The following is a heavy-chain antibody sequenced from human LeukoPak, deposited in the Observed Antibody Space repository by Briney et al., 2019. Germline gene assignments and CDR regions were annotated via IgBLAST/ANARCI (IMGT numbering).Heavy chain of an antibody. D-gene: IGHD6-13*01. J-gene: IGHJ4*02. CDR2: ISGSGGST. Sequence: PGGSLRLSCAASGFTFSSYGMSWVRQAPGKGLEWVSAISGSGGSTYYADSVKGRFTISRDNSKNTLYLQMNSLRAGDTAVYYCAKDVFSSWYFDYWGQGTLVTVSS. CDR3: AKDVFSSWYFDY. V-gene: IGHV3-23*01. CDR1: GFTFSSYG.